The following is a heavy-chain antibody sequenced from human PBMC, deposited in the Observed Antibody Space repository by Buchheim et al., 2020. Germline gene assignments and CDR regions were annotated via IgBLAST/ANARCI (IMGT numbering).Heavy chain of an antibody. CDR1: GFTFSSYE. V-gene: IGHV3-48*03. D-gene: IGHD6-19*01. J-gene: IGHJ4*02. Sequence: EVQLVESGGGLVQPGGSLRLSCAASGFTFSSYEVNWVRQAPGKGLEWVSYINSGGGTKFYADSVKGRFTISRDNAKNSLYLQMNSLRAEDTAVYYCARVSGWYLDYWGQGTL. CDR2: INSGGGTK. CDR3: ARVSGWYLDY.